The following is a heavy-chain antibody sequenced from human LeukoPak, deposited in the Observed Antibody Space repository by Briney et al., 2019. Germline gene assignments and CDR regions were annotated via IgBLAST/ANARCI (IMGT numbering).Heavy chain of an antibody. CDR1: GGSIRSYY. CDR3: ARVYYSNSYDYWYFGL. D-gene: IGHD6-13*01. V-gene: IGHV4-59*01. CDR2: IFYSGGA. J-gene: IGHJ2*01. Sequence: SETLSLTCTVSGGSIRSYYWSWIRQPPGKGLEWIGYIFYSGGANYNPSLKSRVTISVDTSKNQFSLKLTSVTAADTAVYYCARVYYSNSYDYWYFGLWGRGTLVTVSS.